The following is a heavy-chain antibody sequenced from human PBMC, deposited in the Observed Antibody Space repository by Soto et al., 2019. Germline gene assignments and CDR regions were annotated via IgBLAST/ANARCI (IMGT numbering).Heavy chain of an antibody. Sequence: SETLSLTCTVSGGSISSYYWSWIRQPPGKGLEWIGYIYYSGSTNYNPSLKSRVTISVDTSKNQFSLKLSSVTAADTAVYYCARGERSHRSHWFDPWGQGTLVTVSS. V-gene: IGHV4-59*08. CDR3: ARGERSHRSHWFDP. D-gene: IGHD2-15*01. CDR2: IYYSGST. CDR1: GGSISSYY. J-gene: IGHJ5*02.